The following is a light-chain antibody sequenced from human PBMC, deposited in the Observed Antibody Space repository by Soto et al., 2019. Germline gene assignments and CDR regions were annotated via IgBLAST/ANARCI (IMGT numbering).Light chain of an antibody. J-gene: IGLJ1*01. CDR1: SSDVGGYNY. CDR2: EVS. CDR3: SSFTISSTYV. V-gene: IGLV2-14*01. Sequence: QSALTQPRSVSGSPGQSVTISCTGTSSDVGGYNYVSWYQQHPGKVPKLLIYEVSNRPSGVSNRFSGSKSGNTASLTISGLQAEDEAHYYCSSFTISSTYVFGTGTKLTVL.